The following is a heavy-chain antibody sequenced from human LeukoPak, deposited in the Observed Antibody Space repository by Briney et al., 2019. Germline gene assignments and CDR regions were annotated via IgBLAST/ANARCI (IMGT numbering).Heavy chain of an antibody. CDR3: ARLDYSSGRYYDY. D-gene: IGHD6-19*01. J-gene: IGHJ4*02. Sequence: GGSLRLSCAASGFTFSSYAMSWVRQAPGKGLEWVSSITSSGGSTYYADSVKGRFTISRDNSKNTLSLQMNSLRAEDTAVYYCARLDYSSGRYYDYWGQGTLVTVSS. V-gene: IGHV3-23*01. CDR1: GFTFSSYA. CDR2: ITSSGGST.